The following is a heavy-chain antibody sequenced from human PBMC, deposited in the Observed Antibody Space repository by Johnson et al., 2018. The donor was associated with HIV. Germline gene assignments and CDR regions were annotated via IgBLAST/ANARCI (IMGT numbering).Heavy chain of an antibody. D-gene: IGHD4-23*01. V-gene: IGHV3-15*01. CDR2: IKSETAGGTT. CDR1: GFTFSNAW. CDR3: AGPGGSFDM. Sequence: VQLVESGGGAVQPGRSLRLSCAASGFTFSNAWMNWVRQAPGKGLEWVGRIKSETAGGTTDYGAPVKGRFTISRDDSKNTLYLQMNSLKTEDTAMYYCAGPGGSFDMWGQGTMVTVSS. J-gene: IGHJ3*02.